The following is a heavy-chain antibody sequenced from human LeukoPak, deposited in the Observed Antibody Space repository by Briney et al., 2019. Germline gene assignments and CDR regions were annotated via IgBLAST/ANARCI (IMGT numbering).Heavy chain of an antibody. CDR1: GFTLSGNH. D-gene: IGHD5-24*01. CDR2: PYDDGYT. Sequence: GGSLRLSCAAFGFTLSGNHMNWVRQAPGQGLEWVSVPYDDGYTYYADSVKGRFTISRDNSKNTLYLQMNSLKAEDTAVYYCARDPRDGYGHVDYWGQGTLVTVSS. V-gene: IGHV3-66*02. J-gene: IGHJ4*02. CDR3: ARDPRDGYGHVDY.